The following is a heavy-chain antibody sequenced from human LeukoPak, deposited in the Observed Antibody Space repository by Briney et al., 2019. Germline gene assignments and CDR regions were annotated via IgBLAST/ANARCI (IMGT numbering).Heavy chain of an antibody. CDR3: AKGTIAVAGPDAFDI. Sequence: GGSLSLSCAASGFTFSSYAMSWVRQAPGKGLEGVSAISGSGGSTYYADSVKGRFTISRDNSKNTLYLQMNSLRAEDTAVYYCAKGTIAVAGPDAFDIWGQGTMVTVSS. V-gene: IGHV3-23*01. CDR1: GFTFSSYA. J-gene: IGHJ3*02. D-gene: IGHD6-19*01. CDR2: ISGSGGST.